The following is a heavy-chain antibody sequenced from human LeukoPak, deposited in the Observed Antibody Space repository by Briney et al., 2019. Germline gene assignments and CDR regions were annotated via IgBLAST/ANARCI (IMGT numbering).Heavy chain of an antibody. J-gene: IGHJ6*03. D-gene: IGHD6-25*01. CDR2: IIPTFGIP. CDR1: GGTFRTFA. V-gene: IGHV1-69*13. CDR3: GLSGNYYYYYMDV. Sequence: SVKVSCKASGGTFRTFAISWVRQAPGQGLEWMGGIIPTFGIPDSAQKFQGRLTITADESTTTAYMELSSLRSDDTAIYYCGLSGNYYYYYMDVWGKGTTVTISS.